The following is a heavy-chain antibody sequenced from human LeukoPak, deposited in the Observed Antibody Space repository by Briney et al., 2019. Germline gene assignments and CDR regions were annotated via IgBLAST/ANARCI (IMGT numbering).Heavy chain of an antibody. CDR1: GGSISSGGYY. CDR2: IYYSGST. V-gene: IGHV4-31*03. D-gene: IGHD4-17*01. Sequence: TSETLSLTCTVSGGSISSGGYYWSWIRQHPGKGLEWIGHIYYSGSTYYNPSLKSRVTISVDTSKNQFSLKLSSVTAADTAVYYCARAPYGDFDAFDIWGQGTMVTVSS. J-gene: IGHJ3*02. CDR3: ARAPYGDFDAFDI.